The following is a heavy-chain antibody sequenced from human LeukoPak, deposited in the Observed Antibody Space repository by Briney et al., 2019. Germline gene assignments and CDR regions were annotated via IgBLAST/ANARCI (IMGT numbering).Heavy chain of an antibody. D-gene: IGHD6-13*01. J-gene: IGHJ5*02. CDR1: GGSISSYY. CDR2: IYYSGST. V-gene: IGHV4-59*01. CDR3: ARDLRGREAAAGTFIMGNWFDP. Sequence: SETLSLTCTVSGGSISSYYWSWIRQPPGKGLEWIGYIYYSGSTNYNPSLKSRVTISVDTSKNQFSLKLSSVTAADTAVYYCARDLRGREAAAGTFIMGNWFDPWGQGTLVTVYS.